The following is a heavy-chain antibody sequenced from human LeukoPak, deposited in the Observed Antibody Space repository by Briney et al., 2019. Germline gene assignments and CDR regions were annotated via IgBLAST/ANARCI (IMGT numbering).Heavy chain of an antibody. J-gene: IGHJ1*01. CDR2: ISGSGIST. D-gene: IGHD3-22*01. CDR1: GFTFRRYA. Sequence: PGESLRLSCAASGFTFRRYAMSWVRQAPGKGLEWVSAISGSGISTYYADSVKGRFTTSRDNSKSTLYLQIRSLRVEDTAVYYCAKRPSESSGYKYFQDWGQGTLVTVSS. CDR3: AKRPSESSGYKYFQD. V-gene: IGHV3-23*01.